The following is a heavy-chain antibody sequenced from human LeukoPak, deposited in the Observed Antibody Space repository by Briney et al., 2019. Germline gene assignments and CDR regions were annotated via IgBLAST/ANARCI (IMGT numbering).Heavy chain of an antibody. D-gene: IGHD1-26*01. Sequence: GGSLRLSCAASGFTFSSYAMHWVRQAPGKGLEWVAVISYDGSNNYYADSVKGRFTISRDNSKNTLYLQMNSLRAEDTAVYYCARGGWERLGFDYWGQGTLVTVSS. CDR2: ISYDGSNN. CDR3: ARGGWERLGFDY. J-gene: IGHJ4*02. V-gene: IGHV3-30-3*01. CDR1: GFTFSSYA.